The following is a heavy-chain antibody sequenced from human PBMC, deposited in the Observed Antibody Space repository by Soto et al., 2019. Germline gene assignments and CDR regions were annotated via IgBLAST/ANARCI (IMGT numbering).Heavy chain of an antibody. CDR3: AKDYCGGDCPSYGMDV. V-gene: IGHV3-30*18. Sequence: GGSLRLSCAASGFTFSSYGMHWVRQAPGKGLEWVAVISYDGSNKYYADSVKGRFTISRDNSKNTLYLQMNSLRAEDTAVYYCAKDYCGGDCPSYGMDVWGQGTTGTVS. CDR2: ISYDGSNK. CDR1: GFTFSSYG. D-gene: IGHD2-21*02. J-gene: IGHJ6*02.